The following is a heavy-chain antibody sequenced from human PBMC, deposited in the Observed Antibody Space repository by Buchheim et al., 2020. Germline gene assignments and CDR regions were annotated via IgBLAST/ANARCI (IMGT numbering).Heavy chain of an antibody. CDR1: GFTFSSYG. CDR2: ISYDGSNK. Sequence: QVQLVESGGGVVQPGRSLRLSCAASGFTFSSYGMHWVRQAPGKGLEWVAVISYDGSNKYYADSVKGRFTISRDNSKNTLYLQMNSLRAEDTAVYYCAKEGVTTFDYYYGMDVWGQGTT. D-gene: IGHD4-11*01. CDR3: AKEGVTTFDYYYGMDV. J-gene: IGHJ6*02. V-gene: IGHV3-30*18.